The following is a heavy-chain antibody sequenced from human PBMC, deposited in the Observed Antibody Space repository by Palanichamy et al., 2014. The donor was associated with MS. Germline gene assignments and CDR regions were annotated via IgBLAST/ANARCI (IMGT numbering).Heavy chain of an antibody. D-gene: IGHD3-16*01. J-gene: IGHJ6*02. CDR1: LSFSRYW. V-gene: IGHV3-74*01. CDR2: INPDGSGT. Sequence: LSFSRYWMHWVRQVPGKGLVWVSRINPDGSGTVYADSVKGRFTISRDNAKNTLFVQMNSLRAEDTAVYYCVRDSYINSYYYGMDVWGQGITVTVSS. CDR3: VRDSYINSYYYGMDV.